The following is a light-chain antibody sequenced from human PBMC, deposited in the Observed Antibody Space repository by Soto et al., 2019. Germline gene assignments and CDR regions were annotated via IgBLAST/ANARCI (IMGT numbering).Light chain of an antibody. CDR2: GAS. CDR1: QSVSSN. J-gene: IGKJ1*01. V-gene: IGKV3-15*01. CDR3: QQYNNWPPT. Sequence: EIVMTQSPATLSVSPGERATLSCRASQSVSSNLAWYQQKPRQAPRLLINGASTRATGIPARFSGSGSGTEFTLTISSLQSEDFAVYYCQQYNNWPPTFGQGTKVEIK.